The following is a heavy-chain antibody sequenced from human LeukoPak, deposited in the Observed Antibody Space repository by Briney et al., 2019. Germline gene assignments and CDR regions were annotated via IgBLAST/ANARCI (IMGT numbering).Heavy chain of an antibody. V-gene: IGHV4-59*01. D-gene: IGHD3-9*01. CDR1: GGSIINFY. CDR2: IYYSGST. CDR3: ARLDENFDILPGYFRY. Sequence: SETLSLTCDVSGGSIINFYWSWVRQSPGKGLEWIGHIYYSGSTTYNPSFGTRVNISLDTSKKVFSLKLNSLTAADTAVYYCARLDENFDILPGYFRYWGQGTRVRVSS. J-gene: IGHJ4*02.